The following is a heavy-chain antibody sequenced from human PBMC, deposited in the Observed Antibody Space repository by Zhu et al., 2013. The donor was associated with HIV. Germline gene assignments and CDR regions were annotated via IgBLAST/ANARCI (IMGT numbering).Heavy chain of an antibody. CDR1: GFTFSSYE. J-gene: IGHJ5*02. V-gene: IGHV3-48*03. Sequence: EVQLVESGGGLVQPGGSLRLSCAASGFTFSSYEMNWVRQAPGKGLEWVSYISSSGSTIYYADSVKGRFTISRDNAKNSLYLQMNSLRAEDTAVYYCARGGNYDFWSGHNWFDPWGQGTLVTVSS. D-gene: IGHD3-3*01. CDR3: ARGGNYDFWSGHNWFDP. CDR2: ISSSGSTI.